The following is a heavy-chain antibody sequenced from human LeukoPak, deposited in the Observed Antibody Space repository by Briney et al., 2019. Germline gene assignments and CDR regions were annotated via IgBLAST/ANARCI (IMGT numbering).Heavy chain of an antibody. CDR3: AKAGANWFDP. CDR1: GFTCSGYA. J-gene: IGHJ5*02. D-gene: IGHD3-10*01. V-gene: IGHV3-23*01. Sequence: GGSLRFSGTASGFTCSGYAMSWVRQAPGKGLQWVSTVSRSGDNTYYPDSVKGRFTISRDNSKNTLYVQMNTLRAEDTAIYYCAKAGANWFDPWGQGTLVTVSS. CDR2: VSRSGDNT.